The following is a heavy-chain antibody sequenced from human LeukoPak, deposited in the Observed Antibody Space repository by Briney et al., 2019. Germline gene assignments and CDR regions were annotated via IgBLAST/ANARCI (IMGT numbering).Heavy chain of an antibody. V-gene: IGHV3-7*01. CDR3: VRALYDGSGYYSHFDY. J-gene: IGHJ4*02. CDR1: GFTFSSYW. CDR2: IKQDGSEK. Sequence: GGSLRLSCAASGFTFSSYWMSWVRQAPGKGLEWVANIKQDGSEKYYVDSVKGRFTISRDNAKKSLYLQMNSLRTEDTAVYYCVRALYDGSGYYSHFDYWGQGTLVTVSS. D-gene: IGHD3-22*01.